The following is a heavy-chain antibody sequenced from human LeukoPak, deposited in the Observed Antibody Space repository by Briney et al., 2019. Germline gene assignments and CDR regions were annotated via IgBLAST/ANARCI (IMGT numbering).Heavy chain of an antibody. CDR1: GFTFSSCA. Sequence: PGGSLRLSCAASGFTFSSCAMHWVRQAPGKGLEWVAVISYDGNNKYYADSVKGRFTISRDNSNNTLYLQMNSLRAEDTAVYYCAKLTTSWGQGTLVTVSS. V-gene: IGHV3-30-3*01. J-gene: IGHJ4*02. D-gene: IGHD4-11*01. CDR2: ISYDGNNK. CDR3: AKLTTS.